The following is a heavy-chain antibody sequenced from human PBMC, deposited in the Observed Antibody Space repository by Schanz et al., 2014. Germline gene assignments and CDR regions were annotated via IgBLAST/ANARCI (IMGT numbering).Heavy chain of an antibody. CDR3: AKEDRNHNSDYVY. J-gene: IGHJ4*02. CDR2: IRYDGSSK. CDR1: GFTFSFSG. D-gene: IGHD3-22*01. Sequence: VQLVESGGGLVQPGGSLRLSCAASGFTFSFSGMQWVRQAPGRGLEWVAFIRYDGSSKYYADSVRGRFTISRDDSKNTLYLQMNSLRPEDTAVYYCAKEDRNHNSDYVYWGQGTLVTVSS. V-gene: IGHV3-30*02.